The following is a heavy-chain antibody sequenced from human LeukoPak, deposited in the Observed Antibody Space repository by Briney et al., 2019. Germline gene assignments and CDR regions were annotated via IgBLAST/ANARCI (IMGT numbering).Heavy chain of an antibody. CDR3: ARGAITMVRGVIITTYFDY. J-gene: IGHJ4*02. Sequence: GASVKLSRKSSGGTFSSYAISWVRQGPGQGLEWMGRIIPILGIANYAQKFQGRVTITADKSTSTAYMELSSLRSEDTAVYYCARGAITMVRGVIITTYFDYWGQGTLVTVSS. CDR2: IIPILGIA. CDR1: GGTFSSYA. V-gene: IGHV1-69*04. D-gene: IGHD3-10*01.